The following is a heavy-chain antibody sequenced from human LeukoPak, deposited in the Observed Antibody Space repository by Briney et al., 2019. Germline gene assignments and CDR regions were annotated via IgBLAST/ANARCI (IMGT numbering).Heavy chain of an antibody. V-gene: IGHV3-33*01. CDR2: IWYDGSNK. J-gene: IGHJ4*02. D-gene: IGHD6-19*01. Sequence: GGSLRLSCAASGFTFSSSGMHWVRQAPGKGLEWVAVIWYDGSNKYYADSVKGRFTISRENSKNTLFLQMNSLRADDTAVYYCARTIAVAGPYYFDYWGQGTLVTVSS. CDR1: GFTFSSSG. CDR3: ARTIAVAGPYYFDY.